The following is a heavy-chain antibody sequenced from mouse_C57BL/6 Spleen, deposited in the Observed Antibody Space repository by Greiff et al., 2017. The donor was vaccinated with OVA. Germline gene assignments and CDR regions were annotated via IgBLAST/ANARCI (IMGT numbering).Heavy chain of an antibody. CDR2: IYPGSGNT. CDR3: ARKEDSPFAY. CDR1: GYSFTSYY. V-gene: IGHV1-66*01. J-gene: IGHJ3*01. D-gene: IGHD2-12*01. Sequence: VMLVESGPELVKPGASVKISCKASGYSFTSYYIHWVKQRPGQGLEWIGWIYPGSGNTKYNEKFKGKATLTADTSSSTAYMQLSSLTSEDSAVYYCARKEDSPFAYWGQGTLVTVSA.